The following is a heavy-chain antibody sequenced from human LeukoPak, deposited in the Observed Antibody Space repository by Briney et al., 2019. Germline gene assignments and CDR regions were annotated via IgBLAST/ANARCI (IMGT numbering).Heavy chain of an antibody. J-gene: IGHJ3*02. Sequence: GGSLRLSCAASGFTFSTYEMDWVRQAPGKGLEWVSYISSGGGTIYYADSVKGRFTISRDNAKNSLYLQMNSLGAEDTAVYYCAKELTPNSDRSGFDAFEIWGQGTMVTVSS. V-gene: IGHV3-48*03. CDR3: AKELTPNSDRSGFDAFEI. D-gene: IGHD3-22*01. CDR2: ISSGGGTI. CDR1: GFTFSTYE.